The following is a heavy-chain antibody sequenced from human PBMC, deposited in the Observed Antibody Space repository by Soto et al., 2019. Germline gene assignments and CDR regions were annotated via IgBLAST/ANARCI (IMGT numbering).Heavy chain of an antibody. V-gene: IGHV3-23*01. D-gene: IGHD5-18*01. CDR2: ISGSGGST. CDR3: ATPYSYADYYFDY. CDR1: GFTFRSYA. Sequence: GGSLRLSCATSGFTFRSYAMSWVRQAPGKGLEWVSSISGSGGSTYYADSVKGRFTISRDNSKNTLYLQVNSLRAEDTAVYYCATPYSYADYYFDYWGQGTLVTVSS. J-gene: IGHJ4*01.